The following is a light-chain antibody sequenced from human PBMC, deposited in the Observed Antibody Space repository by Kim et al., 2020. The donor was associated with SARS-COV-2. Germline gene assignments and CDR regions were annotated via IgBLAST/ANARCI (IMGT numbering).Light chain of an antibody. CDR3: QAWDSSVI. CDR1: LGDNY. J-gene: IGLJ2*01. V-gene: IGLV3-1*01. CDR2: QDS. Sequence: LGDNYACWYQQRPGQPPVLVIYQDSRRPSGIPERFSGSNSGNTATLTISGTQAMDEADYYCQAWDSSVIFGGGTQLTVL.